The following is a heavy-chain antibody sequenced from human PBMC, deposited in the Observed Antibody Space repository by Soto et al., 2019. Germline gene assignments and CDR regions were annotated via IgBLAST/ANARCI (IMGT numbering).Heavy chain of an antibody. D-gene: IGHD3-10*01. CDR3: TGITWFRGMDV. CDR2: TYYKSKWNN. CDR1: GDSVSSNSAG. Sequence: SQTLSLTCVISGDSVSSNSAGWNWIRQSPSRGLEWLGRTYYKSKWNNDYALSVKSRITINPDTSKNQFSQHLYSVTPEDTAVYYCTGITWFRGMDVWGQGTPVTVSS. J-gene: IGHJ6*02. V-gene: IGHV6-1*01.